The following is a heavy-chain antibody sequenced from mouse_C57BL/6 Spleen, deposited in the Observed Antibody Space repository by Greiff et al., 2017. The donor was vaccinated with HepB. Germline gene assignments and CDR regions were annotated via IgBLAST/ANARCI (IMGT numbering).Heavy chain of an antibody. V-gene: IGHV5-9-1*02. Sequence: EVKVVDSGEGLVKPGGSLKLSCAASGFTFSSYAMSWVRQTPEKRLEWVAYISSGGDYIYYADTVKGRFTISRDNARNTLYLQMSSLKSEDTAMYYCTRRTGTGAMDYWGQGTSVTVSS. J-gene: IGHJ4*01. CDR1: GFTFSSYA. CDR2: ISSGGDYI. CDR3: TRRTGTGAMDY. D-gene: IGHD4-1*01.